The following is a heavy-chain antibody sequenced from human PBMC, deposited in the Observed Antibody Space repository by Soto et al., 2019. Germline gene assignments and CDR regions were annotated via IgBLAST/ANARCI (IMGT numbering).Heavy chain of an antibody. Sequence: EVQLVESGGGLVQPGGSLRLSCAASGFTFSSYWMHWVRQAPGKGLVWVSRINSDGSSTSYADSVKGRFTISRDNAKNTLYLQMNSLRADDTAVYYCARGLRYSYGWNIDYWGQGTLVTVSS. V-gene: IGHV3-74*01. D-gene: IGHD5-18*01. CDR3: ARGLRYSYGWNIDY. CDR2: INSDGSST. CDR1: GFTFSSYW. J-gene: IGHJ4*02.